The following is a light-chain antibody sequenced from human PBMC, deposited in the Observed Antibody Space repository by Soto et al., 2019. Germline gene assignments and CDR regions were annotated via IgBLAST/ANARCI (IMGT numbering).Light chain of an antibody. CDR2: EVS. J-gene: IGLJ1*01. V-gene: IGLV2-14*01. Sequence: QSALTQPASVSGSPGQSFTISCTGTASDVGVYNYISWYQHHPGKAPKLMIFEVSNRPSGVSNRFSGSKSGNTASLTISGLQAEDEADYFCSSYTGSSTPYVFGTGTKVTVL. CDR1: ASDVGVYNY. CDR3: SSYTGSSTPYV.